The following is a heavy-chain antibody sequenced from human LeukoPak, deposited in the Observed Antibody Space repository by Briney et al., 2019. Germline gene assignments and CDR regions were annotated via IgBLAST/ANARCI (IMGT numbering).Heavy chain of an antibody. CDR2: INHSGST. J-gene: IGHJ4*02. CDR1: GGSFSGYY. Sequence: SETLTLTCAVYGGSFSGYYWSWIRQPPGKGLEWVGEINHSGSTNYNPSLKSRFTISVDTSKNQFSLKLSSVIAADTAVYYCAREGGFDYWGQGTLVTVSS. V-gene: IGHV4-34*01. CDR3: AREGGFDY.